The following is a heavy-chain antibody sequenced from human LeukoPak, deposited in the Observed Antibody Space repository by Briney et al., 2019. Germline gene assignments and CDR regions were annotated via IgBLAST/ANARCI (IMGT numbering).Heavy chain of an antibody. CDR2: IKQDGSEK. J-gene: IGHJ4*02. V-gene: IGHV3-7*01. Sequence: GGSLRLSCEASGFTLGNLGMTWVRQAPGKGLEWVASIKQDGSEKYYVDSVKGRFTITRDKAKNSLYLQMNSLRAEDTAVYFCAKAPARARLDYWGQGTLVTVSS. CDR1: GFTLGNLG. D-gene: IGHD6-6*01. CDR3: AKAPARARLDY.